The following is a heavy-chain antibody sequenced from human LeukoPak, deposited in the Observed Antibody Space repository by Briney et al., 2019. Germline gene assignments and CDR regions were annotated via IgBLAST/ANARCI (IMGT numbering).Heavy chain of an antibody. CDR1: GFTFSSYS. V-gene: IGHV3-48*04. CDR3: AKDSLIAAAGTNWFDP. J-gene: IGHJ5*02. D-gene: IGHD6-13*01. CDR2: ISSSSSTI. Sequence: HPGGSLRLSCAASGFTFSSYSMNWVRQAPGKGLEWVSYISSSSSTIYYADSVKGRFTISRDNAKNSLYLQMNSLRAEDTAVYYCAKDSLIAAAGTNWFDPWGQGTLVTVSS.